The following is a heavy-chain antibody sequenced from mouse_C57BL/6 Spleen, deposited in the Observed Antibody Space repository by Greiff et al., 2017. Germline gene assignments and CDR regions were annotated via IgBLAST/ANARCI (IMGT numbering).Heavy chain of an antibody. CDR1: GYTFTSYW. D-gene: IGHD1-1*01. Sequence: DVQLLESGAVLARPGASVKMSCKTSGYTFTSYWMHWVKQTPGQGLEWIGAINPGNGDTCYNQKFKGKAKMTAVTSASTAYMELSSLTNEDSAVSYCTWGSDYYGSNYGYFDYWGQGTTLTVSS. V-gene: IGHV1-5*01. J-gene: IGHJ2*01. CDR3: TWGSDYYGSNYGYFDY. CDR2: INPGNGDT.